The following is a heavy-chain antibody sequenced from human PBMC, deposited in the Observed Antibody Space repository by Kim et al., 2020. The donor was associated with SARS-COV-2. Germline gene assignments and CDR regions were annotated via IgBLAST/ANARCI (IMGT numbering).Heavy chain of an antibody. CDR1: GFTFSSYS. D-gene: IGHD3-9*01. CDR2: ISSSSSYI. Sequence: GGSLRLSCAASGFTFSSYSMNWVRQAPGKGLEWVSSISSSSSYIYYADSVKGRFTISRDNAKNSLYLQMNSLRAEDTAVYYCARDPYDILTGYGYYYYGMDVWGQGTTVTVSS. V-gene: IGHV3-21*01. J-gene: IGHJ6*02. CDR3: ARDPYDILTGYGYYYYGMDV.